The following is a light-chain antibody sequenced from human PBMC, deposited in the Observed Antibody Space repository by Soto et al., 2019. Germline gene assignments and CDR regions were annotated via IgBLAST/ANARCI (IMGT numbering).Light chain of an antibody. CDR2: VAS. Sequence: DIQMTQSPSSLSASVGERVTITCRASQYISRYLNWYQQKSGKAPKLLIFVASNLESGVPSRFSVSGSGTDFTLTINSLQPEDFATYYCLHTYSTPLTFGQGTKL. V-gene: IGKV1-39*01. CDR1: QYISRY. CDR3: LHTYSTPLT. J-gene: IGKJ2*01.